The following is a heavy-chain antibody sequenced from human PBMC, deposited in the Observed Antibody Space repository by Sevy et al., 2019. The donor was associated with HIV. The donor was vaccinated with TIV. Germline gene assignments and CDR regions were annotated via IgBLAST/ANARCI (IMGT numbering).Heavy chain of an antibody. V-gene: IGHV3-48*01. CDR1: GFTFSSYS. CDR3: AGMGFAATNQSGYYYYYYMDV. Sequence: GGSLRLSCAASGFTFSSYSMNWVRQAPGKGLEWVSYISSSSSTIYYADSVKGRFTISRDNAKNSLYLQINSLRAVDTAVYYCAGMGFAATNQSGYYYYYYMDVWGKGTTVTVSS. J-gene: IGHJ6*03. D-gene: IGHD6-25*01. CDR2: ISSSSSTI.